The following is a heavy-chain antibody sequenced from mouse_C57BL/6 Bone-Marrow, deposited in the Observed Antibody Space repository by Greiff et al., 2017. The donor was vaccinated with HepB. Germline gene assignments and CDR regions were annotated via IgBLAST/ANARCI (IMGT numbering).Heavy chain of an antibody. J-gene: IGHJ3*01. CDR3: AYYGSSPRCAY. CDR1: GYSITSGYY. CDR2: ISYDGSN. V-gene: IGHV3-6*01. D-gene: IGHD1-1*01. Sequence: EVQLQESGPGLVKPSQSLSLTCSVTGYSITSGYYWNWIRQFPGNKLEWMGYISYDGSNNYNPSLKNRISITRDTSRNQFFLKFNSVTTEDTATYYCAYYGSSPRCAYWGQGTLVTGSA.